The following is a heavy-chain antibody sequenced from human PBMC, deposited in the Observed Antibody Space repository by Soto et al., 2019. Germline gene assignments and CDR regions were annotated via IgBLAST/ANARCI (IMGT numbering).Heavy chain of an antibody. CDR3: ARERYSYGPYYFDY. V-gene: IGHV3-11*01. D-gene: IGHD5-18*01. CDR1: GFTFSYYY. Sequence: GGSLRLSCAASGFTFSYYYMSWIRQAPGKGLEWVSSITSSGSTTYYTDSVKGRFTISRDNAKNSLYLQMNSLRAEDTAVYYCARERYSYGPYYFDYWGQGTLVTVSS. J-gene: IGHJ4*02. CDR2: ITSSGSTT.